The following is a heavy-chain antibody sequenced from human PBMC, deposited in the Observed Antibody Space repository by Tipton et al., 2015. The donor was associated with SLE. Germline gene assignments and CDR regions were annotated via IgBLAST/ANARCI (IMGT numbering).Heavy chain of an antibody. D-gene: IGHD3-10*01. CDR3: ARDLFPGVWFRELFC. J-gene: IGHJ4*02. CDR2: ISAYNGNT. Sequence: SCAASGFTFTGFWMSWVRQAPGKGLEWMGWISAYNGNTNYAQKLQGRVTMTTDTSTSTAYMELRSLRSDDTAVYYCARDLFPGVWFRELFCWGQGTLVTVSS. V-gene: IGHV1-18*01. CDR1: GFTFTGFW.